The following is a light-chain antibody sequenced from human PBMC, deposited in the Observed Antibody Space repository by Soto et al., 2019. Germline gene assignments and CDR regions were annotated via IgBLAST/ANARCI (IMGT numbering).Light chain of an antibody. Sequence: DIQLTQSPSFLSASVGDRVTITCRASQGISSDLAWYQQKPGQAPKLLIYAASTLQSGVPSRFSGSGSGTEFTLTISSLQPEYFATYCCQQINSYPLTFGPGTKVDIK. CDR1: QGISSD. J-gene: IGKJ3*01. CDR2: AAS. V-gene: IGKV1-9*01. CDR3: QQINSYPLT.